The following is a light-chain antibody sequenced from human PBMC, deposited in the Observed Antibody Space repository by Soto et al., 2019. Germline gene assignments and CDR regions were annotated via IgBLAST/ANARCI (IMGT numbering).Light chain of an antibody. CDR3: LQDYNYSRT. CDR1: QDIRNE. Sequence: AIQMTQSPSSLSASVGDRVTITCRASQDIRNELGWYQQKPGKAPKLLIYAASTLQGGVPSRFSGSGSGTDFTLNISSLQPEDFATYYCLQDYNYSRTFGQGTKVEIK. V-gene: IGKV1-6*01. CDR2: AAS. J-gene: IGKJ1*01.